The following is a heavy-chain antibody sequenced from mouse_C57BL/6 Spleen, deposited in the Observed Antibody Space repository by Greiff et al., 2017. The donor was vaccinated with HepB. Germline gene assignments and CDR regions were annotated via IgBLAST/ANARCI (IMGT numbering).Heavy chain of an antibody. V-gene: IGHV1-55*01. D-gene: IGHD1-1*01. CDR1: GYTFTSYW. J-gene: IGHJ4*01. Sequence: VKLQQPGAELVKPGASVKMSCKASGYTFTSYWITWVKQRPGQGLEWIGDIYPGSGSTNYNEKFKSKATLTVDTSSSTAYMQLSSLTSEDSAVYYCAHYGSSPTLYYYAMDYWGQGTSVTVSS. CDR3: AHYGSSPTLYYYAMDY. CDR2: IYPGSGST.